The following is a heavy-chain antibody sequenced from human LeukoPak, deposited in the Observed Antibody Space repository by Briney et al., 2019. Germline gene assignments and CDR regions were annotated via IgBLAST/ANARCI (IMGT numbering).Heavy chain of an antibody. CDR2: ISNSSSYI. CDR1: GFTFSDYT. J-gene: IGHJ4*02. CDR3: ARFFDD. V-gene: IGHV3-21*01. Sequence: TPGGSLRLSCAASGFTFSDYTMNWVRQAPGKGQEWVSSISNSSSYIYYADSVKGRFTISRDNAKNSLYLQMNSLRAEDTAVYYCARFFDDWGQGTLVTVSS.